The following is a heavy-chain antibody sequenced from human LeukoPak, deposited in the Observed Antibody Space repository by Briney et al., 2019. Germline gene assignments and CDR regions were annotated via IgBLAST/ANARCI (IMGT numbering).Heavy chain of an antibody. CDR2: IYHSGST. V-gene: IGHV4-38-2*02. D-gene: IGHD2-2*01. CDR3: ARGYSRSTSWMGSYYYYYMDV. CDR1: SYSISSVYY. Sequence: PSETLSLTCTVSSYSISSVYYWGWIRQSPGKGLEWIGNIYHSGSTYYNPPLKSRVTMSVDTSKNQFSLKLSSVTAADTAVYYCARGYSRSTSWMGSYYYYYMDVWGKGTTVTISS. J-gene: IGHJ6*03.